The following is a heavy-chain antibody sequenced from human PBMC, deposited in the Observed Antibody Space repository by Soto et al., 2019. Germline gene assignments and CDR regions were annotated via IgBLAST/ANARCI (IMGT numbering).Heavy chain of an antibody. CDR2: IEPRDSYI. V-gene: IGHV5-10-1*01. J-gene: IGHJ4*02. D-gene: IGHD3-3*02. CDR1: GYNFNNNW. CDR3: VRLRAVPSTINISNDFDY. Sequence: GESRKISGTASGYNFNNNWIGWVRQTPVKDLEWMGRIEPRDSYIDYSPSFKGHVTISTDKSIKTVYLQWSSLKASDTAMYSCVRLRAVPSTINISNDFDYWGQGALVTVSS.